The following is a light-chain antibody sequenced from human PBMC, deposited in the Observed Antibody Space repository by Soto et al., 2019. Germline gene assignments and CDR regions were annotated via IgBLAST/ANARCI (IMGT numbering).Light chain of an antibody. Sequence: EIVLTQSPHTLSLSPGERATLSCRASQSVDNTYLAWYQQKPGQAPRLLIYGVSTRDPGIPDRFSGSGSGTDSTLTISRLGPEDVALYYCQKYGSSPFLYTFGQGTKLEI. CDR3: QKYGSSPFLYT. J-gene: IGKJ2*01. CDR1: QSVDNTY. CDR2: GVS. V-gene: IGKV3-20*01.